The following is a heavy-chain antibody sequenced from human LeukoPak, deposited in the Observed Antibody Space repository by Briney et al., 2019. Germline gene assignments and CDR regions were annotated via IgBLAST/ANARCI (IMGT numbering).Heavy chain of an antibody. D-gene: IGHD5-18*01. V-gene: IGHV1-69*01. CDR1: GGTFSSYA. J-gene: IGHJ4*02. CDR3: ARDRFVSWRYSYGYGFDY. Sequence: GASVKVSCKASGGTFSSYAISWVRQAPGPGLEWMGGIIPIFGTANYAQKFQGRVTITADESTSTAYMELSSLRSEDTAVYYCARDRFVSWRYSYGYGFDYWGQGTLVTVSS. CDR2: IIPIFGTA.